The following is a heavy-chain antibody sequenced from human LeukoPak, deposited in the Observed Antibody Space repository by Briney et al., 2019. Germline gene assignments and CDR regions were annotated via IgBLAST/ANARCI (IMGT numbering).Heavy chain of an antibody. CDR3: SRGLDSRKLGY. J-gene: IGHJ4*02. Sequence: SQTLSLTCTVSGASFSSGDQYWNWIRQSPGKGLEWIGSIHPSGTLYYNPSLESRVTISIDTSENQFSLNLNSVTAADTAVYLCSRGLDSRKLGYWGQGTLVTVSS. CDR2: IHPSGTL. CDR1: GASFSSGDQY. D-gene: IGHD3-22*01. V-gene: IGHV4-31*03.